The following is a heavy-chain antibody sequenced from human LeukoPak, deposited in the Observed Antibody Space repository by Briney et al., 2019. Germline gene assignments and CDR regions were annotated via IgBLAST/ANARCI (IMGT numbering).Heavy chain of an antibody. CDR3: AGRPYYDTAKFDY. V-gene: IGHV4-34*01. CDR2: INHSGST. CDR1: GGSFSGYY. Sequence: SETLSLTCAVYGGSFSGYYWSWIRQPPAKGMEWIGEINHSGSTNYNPSLKSRVTISVDTSKNQFSLKLSSVTAADTAVYYCAGRPYYDTAKFDYWGQGTLVTVSS. J-gene: IGHJ4*02. D-gene: IGHD3-22*01.